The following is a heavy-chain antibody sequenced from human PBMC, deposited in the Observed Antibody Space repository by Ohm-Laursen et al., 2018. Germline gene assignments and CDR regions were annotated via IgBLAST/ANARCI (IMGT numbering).Heavy chain of an antibody. CDR2: MNPNSGNT. CDR3: ASGAYDSSGYLSYYYYGMDV. D-gene: IGHD3-22*01. J-gene: IGHJ6*02. Sequence: ASVKVSCKASGYTFTSYDINWVRQATGQGLEWMGWMNPNSGNTGYAQKFQGRVTMTRNTSISTAYMELSSLRSEDTAVYYCASGAYDSSGYLSYYYYGMDVWGQGTTVTVSS. CDR1: GYTFTSYD. V-gene: IGHV1-8*01.